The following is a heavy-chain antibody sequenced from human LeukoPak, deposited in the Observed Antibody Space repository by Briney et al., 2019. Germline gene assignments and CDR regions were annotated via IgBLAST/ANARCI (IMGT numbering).Heavy chain of an antibody. V-gene: IGHV3-23*01. CDR2: ISGSGGST. CDR1: GFTFSSYA. D-gene: IGHD6-13*01. CDR3: AKKSAAGTLGINRWFDL. J-gene: IGHJ5*02. Sequence: GGSLRLSCAASGFTFSSYAMSWVRQAPGKGLEWVSVISGSGGSTYYADSVKGRFTISRDNSKNTLYLQMNSLRADDTAVYYCAKKSAAGTLGINRWFDLWGQGTLVTVSS.